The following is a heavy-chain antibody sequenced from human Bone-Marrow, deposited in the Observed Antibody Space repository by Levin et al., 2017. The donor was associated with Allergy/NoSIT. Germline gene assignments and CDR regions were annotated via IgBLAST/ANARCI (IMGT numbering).Heavy chain of an antibody. Sequence: GESLKISCAASGFTFSNAWMNWVRQAPGKGLEWVGRIKSKTDGGTTDYAAPVKGRFTISRDDSKNTLYLQMNSLKTEDTAVYYCTTEGWYSGYDKDYWGQGTLVTVSS. CDR3: TTEGWYSGYDKDY. J-gene: IGHJ4*02. CDR2: IKSKTDGGTT. CDR1: GFTFSNAW. V-gene: IGHV3-15*07. D-gene: IGHD5-12*01.